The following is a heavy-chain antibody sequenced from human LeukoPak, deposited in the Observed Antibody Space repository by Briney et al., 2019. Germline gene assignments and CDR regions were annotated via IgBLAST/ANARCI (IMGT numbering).Heavy chain of an antibody. CDR1: GFTFSSYA. CDR3: AKGPYVKRTIQTELST. J-gene: IGHJ5*02. V-gene: IGHV3-23*01. Sequence: PGGSLRLSCAASGFTFSSYAMSWVRQAPGKGLEWVSAISGSGGSTYYADSVKGRFTISRDNSKNTLYLQMNSLRAEDTAVYYCAKGPYVKRTIQTELSTWGQGTLVTVSS. CDR2: ISGSGGST. D-gene: IGHD3-10*02.